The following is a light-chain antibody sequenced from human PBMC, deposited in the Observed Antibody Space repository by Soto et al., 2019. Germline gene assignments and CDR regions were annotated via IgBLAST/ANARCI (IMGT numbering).Light chain of an antibody. Sequence: SYELTQPPSVSVAPGQTATITCGGDNIGTKGVHWYQQKAGQAPELVVYNGRDRPSGIPERLSGSNSGNTATLTITRVEAGDEADFYCQVRESPSDYSVVFGGGTKLTVL. CDR2: NGR. CDR1: NIGTKG. J-gene: IGLJ3*02. V-gene: IGLV3-21*02. CDR3: QVRESPSDYSVV.